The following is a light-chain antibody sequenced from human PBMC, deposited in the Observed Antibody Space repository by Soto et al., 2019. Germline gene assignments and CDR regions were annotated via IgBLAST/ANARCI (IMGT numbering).Light chain of an antibody. V-gene: IGKV3-20*01. CDR3: QQYGNSPWT. J-gene: IGKJ1*01. Sequence: ETVLTQSPATLSVSPGERVTLSCRASQSVTYRYLAWYQQKPGQAPRLLIYAASTRATGIPDRFSGRGSGTDFTFTISRLEPGDFAVYYCQQYGNSPWTFGQGTKVDIK. CDR2: AAS. CDR1: QSVTYRY.